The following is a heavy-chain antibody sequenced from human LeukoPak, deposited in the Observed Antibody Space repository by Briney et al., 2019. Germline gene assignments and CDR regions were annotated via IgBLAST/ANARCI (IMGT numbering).Heavy chain of an antibody. CDR1: GYTFTGYY. CDR2: INPNRGGT. V-gene: IGHV1-2*02. CDR3: ARDWYTAMVPRGLFDY. Sequence: ASVKVSCKASGYTFTGYYMHGVRQAPGQGLEWMGWINPNRGGTHYAQKFQGRVTMTRDTSISTANMKLSRLRSDDTAVYYCARDWYTAMVPRGLFDYWGQGTLVTVSS. D-gene: IGHD5-18*01. J-gene: IGHJ4*02.